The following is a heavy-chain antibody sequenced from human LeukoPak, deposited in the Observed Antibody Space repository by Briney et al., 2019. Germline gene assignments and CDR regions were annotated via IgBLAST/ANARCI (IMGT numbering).Heavy chain of an antibody. J-gene: IGHJ4*02. CDR2: IKQDGSQK. CDR1: GFTFTGYW. Sequence: GGSLRLSCAASGFTFTGYWMVWVRQAPGKGLEGVANIKQDGSQKQYVDSVKGGFTIYRDNAKKSLYLQMSNLRAEDTGVYYCAREDWGPDYWGQGTLVTVSS. CDR3: AREDWGPDY. V-gene: IGHV3-7*01. D-gene: IGHD7-27*01.